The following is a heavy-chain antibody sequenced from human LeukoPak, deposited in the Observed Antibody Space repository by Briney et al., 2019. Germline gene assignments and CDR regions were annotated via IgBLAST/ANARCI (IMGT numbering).Heavy chain of an antibody. CDR3: AKGPDYGDSFDY. CDR1: GYTFTSYY. CDR2: INPSGGST. V-gene: IGHV1-46*01. D-gene: IGHD4-17*01. J-gene: IGHJ4*02. Sequence: ASVKVSCKASGYTFTSYYMHWVRQAPGQGLEWMGIINPSGGSTTYAQKFQGRVTMTRDTSTSTIYMELRSLRAEDTAVYYCAKGPDYGDSFDYWGQGTLVTVSS.